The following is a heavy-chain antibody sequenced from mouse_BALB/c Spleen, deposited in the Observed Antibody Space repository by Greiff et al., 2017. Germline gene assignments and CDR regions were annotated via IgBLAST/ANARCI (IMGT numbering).Heavy chain of an antibody. J-gene: IGHJ1*01. V-gene: IGHV5-9-4*01. CDR3: ARKGLGWYFDV. D-gene: IGHD3-1*01. CDR2: ISSGGSYT. Sequence: DVKLVESGGGLVKPGGSLKLSCAASGFTFSSYAMSWVRQSPEKRLEWVAEISSGGSYTYYPDTVTGRFTISRDNAKNTLYLEMSSLRSEDTAMYYCARKGLGWYFDVWGAGTTVTVSS. CDR1: GFTFSSYA.